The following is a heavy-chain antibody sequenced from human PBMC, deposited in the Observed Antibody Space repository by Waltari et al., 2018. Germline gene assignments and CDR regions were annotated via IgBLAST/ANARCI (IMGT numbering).Heavy chain of an antibody. Sequence: QVQLVQSGAEVKKPGSSVKVSCWASGVSFTKYAFTWLRQAPGQGLEWVGGVIPFSQTTKYAQNFQGRVRIATGESATSAYLELSSLRSEDTAVYYCARGRHYLDSRGHQAMGNAFDIWGQGTTVTVSS. CDR2: VIPFSQTT. CDR3: ARGRHYLDSRGHQAMGNAFDI. D-gene: IGHD3-22*01. V-gene: IGHV1-69*05. CDR1: GVSFTKYA. J-gene: IGHJ3*02.